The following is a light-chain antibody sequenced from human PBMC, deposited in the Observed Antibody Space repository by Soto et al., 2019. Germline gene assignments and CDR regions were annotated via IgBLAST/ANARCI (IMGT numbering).Light chain of an antibody. Sequence: EIVMTQSPATLSVSPGERATLSCRASQSVSSNLAWYQQRPGQAPRLLIYGASTRATGIPARFSGSGSGTECTLTTSSRQSEDVAVYYCQQYNKWPLFTFGPGTRVDIK. V-gene: IGKV3-15*01. J-gene: IGKJ3*01. CDR3: QQYNKWPLFT. CDR1: QSVSSN. CDR2: GAS.